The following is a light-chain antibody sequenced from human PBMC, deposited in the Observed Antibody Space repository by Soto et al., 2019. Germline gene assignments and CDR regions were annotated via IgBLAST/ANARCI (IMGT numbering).Light chain of an antibody. CDR1: QSVSSSY. CDR3: QQYGSSPA. V-gene: IGKV3-20*01. Sequence: EIVLTQSPGTLSLSPGERATLSCRASQSVSSSYFAWYHQKPGQATRLLIYGSSSRATGIPDRFSGSGSGTDFTLTISRLEPEDFAVYYCQQYGSSPAFGGGTKVEIK. CDR2: GSS. J-gene: IGKJ4*01.